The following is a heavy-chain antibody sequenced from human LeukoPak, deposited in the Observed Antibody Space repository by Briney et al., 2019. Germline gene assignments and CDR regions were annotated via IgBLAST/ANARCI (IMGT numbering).Heavy chain of an antibody. J-gene: IGHJ4*02. CDR2: IYPSGST. Sequence: SETLSLTCTVSGDSISSYYWSWLRQPPGKGVEWIGSIYPSGSTNYNPSLKSRVTISVDTSKNQFSLKLRSVTAADTAVYYCARENGYKYDYWGQGTLVTVSS. CDR1: GDSISSYY. D-gene: IGHD5-24*01. V-gene: IGHV4-59*13. CDR3: ARENGYKYDY.